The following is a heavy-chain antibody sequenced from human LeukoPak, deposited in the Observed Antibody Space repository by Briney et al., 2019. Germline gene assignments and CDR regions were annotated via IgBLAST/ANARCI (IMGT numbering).Heavy chain of an antibody. V-gene: IGHV1-2*02. J-gene: IGHJ3*01. CDR2: INPKNGGT. CDR1: GYTFTGYY. D-gene: IGHD3-10*01. CDR3: AGAPEFDYDSGSYYRAWGAFDV. Sequence: EASVKVSCKASGYTFTGYYMHWVRQAPGQGLEWMGWINPKNGGTNYAQKFQGRVTMTRDTSISTAYMELSRLRSDDTAVYYCAGAPEFDYDSGSYYRAWGAFDVWGQGTMVTVSS.